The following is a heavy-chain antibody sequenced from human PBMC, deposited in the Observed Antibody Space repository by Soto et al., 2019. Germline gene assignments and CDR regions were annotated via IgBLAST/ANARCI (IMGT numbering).Heavy chain of an antibody. CDR3: VRDDFGLGIEY. CDR1: GFTFSSYW. D-gene: IGHD1-26*01. Sequence: GGALRLSCAASGFTFSSYWMHWVRQTPEKGLVWVSHIDSDGSSTIYADSVKGRFTISRDNAKNTLYLQMNSLRAVDTAVYYCVRDDFGLGIEYWGMGTLVTVSS. V-gene: IGHV3-74*01. CDR2: IDSDGSST. J-gene: IGHJ4*02.